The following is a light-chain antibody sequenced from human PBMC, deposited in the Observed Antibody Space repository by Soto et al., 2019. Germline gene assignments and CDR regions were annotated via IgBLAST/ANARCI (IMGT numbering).Light chain of an antibody. CDR1: QSIYSS. V-gene: IGKV1-39*01. CDR2: AAS. J-gene: IGKJ2*01. Sequence: DIQMTQSPSSLSASVGDRVTITCRASQSIYSSLNWYHQKPGKAPKLLIYAASNLQSGVPSRFSGSGSGTDFTLSISSLQPEDCATYYCQQRYSAPYTFGQGTKLEI. CDR3: QQRYSAPYT.